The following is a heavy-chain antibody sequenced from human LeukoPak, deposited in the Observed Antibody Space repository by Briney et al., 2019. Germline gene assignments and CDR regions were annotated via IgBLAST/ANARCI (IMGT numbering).Heavy chain of an antibody. CDR3: ANGGYYSLDS. CDR1: GITFRNYG. D-gene: IGHD2-15*01. J-gene: IGHJ4*02. Sequence: PGGSLRLSCAASGITFRNYGMHWVRQAPGKGLEWVAVISYDGSNKYYADSVKGRFTISRDNSKRTLFLQTDSLRGEDTAVYYCANGGYYSLDSWGQGTLVTVSS. CDR2: ISYDGSNK. V-gene: IGHV3-30*18.